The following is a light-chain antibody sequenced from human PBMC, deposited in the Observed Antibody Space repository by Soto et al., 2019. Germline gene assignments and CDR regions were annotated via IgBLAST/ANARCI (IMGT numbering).Light chain of an antibody. CDR2: AAS. CDR3: QHLDSYPFS. V-gene: IGKV1-9*01. J-gene: IGKJ3*01. Sequence: DIRLTQSPAFLSASVGDRVTITCRASQVISNHLAWYQQKPGKAPKLLIYAASTLQSGVPSVFSGSGSRTEFNLTIDSLQPEDFATYYCQHLDSYPFSLRPGKKVDVK. CDR1: QVISNH.